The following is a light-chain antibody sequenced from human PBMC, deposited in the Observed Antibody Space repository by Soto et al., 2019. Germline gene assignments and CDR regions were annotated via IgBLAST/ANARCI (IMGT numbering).Light chain of an antibody. CDR3: QSYDSTRDVV. CDR2: GNS. J-gene: IGLJ2*01. V-gene: IGLV1-40*01. Sequence: QSVLTQPPSVSGAPGQRVTISCTGSSSNIGAGYDVHWYQQLPGTAPKLLIYGNSNRPSGVPDRFSGSKSGTSASLAITGRQAEDEAEYYCQSYDSTRDVVFGGGTKLTVL. CDR1: SSNIGAGYD.